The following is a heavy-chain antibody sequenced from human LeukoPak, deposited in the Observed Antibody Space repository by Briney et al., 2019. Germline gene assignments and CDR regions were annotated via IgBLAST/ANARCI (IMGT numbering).Heavy chain of an antibody. Sequence: GGSLRLSCAASGFTFSSYSMNWVRQAPGKELEWVSYISSSSSTIYYADSVKGRFTISRDNAKNSLYLQMNSLRAEDTAVYYCARGVYCSSTSCYRGDFDYWGQGTLVTVSS. CDR3: ARGVYCSSTSCYRGDFDY. CDR2: ISSSSSTI. CDR1: GFTFSSYS. D-gene: IGHD2-2*02. V-gene: IGHV3-48*01. J-gene: IGHJ4*02.